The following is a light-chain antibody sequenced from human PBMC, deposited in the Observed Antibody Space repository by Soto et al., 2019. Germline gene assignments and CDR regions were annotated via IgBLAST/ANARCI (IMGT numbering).Light chain of an antibody. CDR2: AAS. CDR1: QGITDD. CDR3: LENFNFPWT. J-gene: IGKJ1*01. Sequence: AIQMTQSPSYMAASVGDRVPITCRASQGITDDLGWYQQKPGKAPKLLIYAASSLQSGVPSRFSGSGSGTDFTLTISSLQPEDFATYYCLENFNFPWTFGLGTKV. V-gene: IGKV1-6*01.